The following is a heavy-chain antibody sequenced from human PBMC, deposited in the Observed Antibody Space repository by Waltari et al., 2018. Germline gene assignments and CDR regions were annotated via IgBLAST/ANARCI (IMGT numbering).Heavy chain of an antibody. Sequence: VQLVHSGAEVQKPGSSVRVSCKASVGTFSTSTISLVRQAHGQRVEWMGRIIPILGIANYAQKFRGRVTITADKSTSTAYMELSSLRSEDTAVYYCAREGYCSSTSCYRVNWFDPWGQGTLVTVSS. CDR2: IIPILGIA. V-gene: IGHV1-69*04. CDR3: AREGYCSSTSCYRVNWFDP. J-gene: IGHJ5*02. D-gene: IGHD2-2*02. CDR1: VGTFSTST.